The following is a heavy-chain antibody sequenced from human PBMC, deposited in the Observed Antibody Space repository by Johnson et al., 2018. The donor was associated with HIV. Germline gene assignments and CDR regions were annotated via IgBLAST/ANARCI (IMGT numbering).Heavy chain of an antibody. Sequence: EVQLVESGGGLIQPGGSLRLSCAASAFTVSSNYMSWVRQAPGKGLEWVSVIYSRGSTYYADSVKGRFTISRDNGNNSLYLQMNSLRAEDAAVYYCTRRDLLRAFDIWGQGTMVTVSS. CDR3: TRRDLLRAFDI. CDR2: IYSRGST. J-gene: IGHJ3*02. CDR1: AFTVSSNY. D-gene: IGHD2-15*01. V-gene: IGHV3-53*01.